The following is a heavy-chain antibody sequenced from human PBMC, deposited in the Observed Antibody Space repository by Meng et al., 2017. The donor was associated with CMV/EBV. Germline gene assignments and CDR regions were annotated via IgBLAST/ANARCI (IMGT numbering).Heavy chain of an antibody. J-gene: IGHJ5*02. CDR3: ARFLEWLGWFDP. Sequence: SLKISCAASGFTVSSNYMSWVRQAPGKGLEWVSVIYSGGSTYYADSVKGRFTISRDNSKNTLYLQMNSLRAEDTAVYYCARFLEWLGWFDPWDQGTLVTVSS. D-gene: IGHD3-3*01. V-gene: IGHV3-66*02. CDR2: IYSGGST. CDR1: GFTVSSNY.